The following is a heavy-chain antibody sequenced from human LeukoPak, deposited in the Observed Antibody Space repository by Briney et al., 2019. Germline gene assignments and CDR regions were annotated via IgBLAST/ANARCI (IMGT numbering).Heavy chain of an antibody. Sequence: PGGSLRLSCAASGFTLSTYAMSWVRQTPGKGLEWVAATSSSDAGTYHADSVKGRFTISRDSSKNTLFLQMNRLRPEDATVYYCAKAPVTTCRGAFCYPFDYWGLGTLVTVSS. CDR3: AKAPVTTCRGAFCYPFDY. D-gene: IGHD2-15*01. V-gene: IGHV3-23*01. J-gene: IGHJ4*02. CDR1: GFTLSTYA. CDR2: TSSSDAGT.